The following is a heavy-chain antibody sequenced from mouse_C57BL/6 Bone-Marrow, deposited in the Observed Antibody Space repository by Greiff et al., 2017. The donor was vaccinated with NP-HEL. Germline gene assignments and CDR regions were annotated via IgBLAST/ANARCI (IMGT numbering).Heavy chain of an antibody. Sequence: EVKVVESGGGLVQPGGSMKLSCVASGFTFSNYWMNWVRQSPEKGLEWVAQIRLKSDNYATHYAESVKGRFTISRDDSKSSVYLQMNNLRAEDTGIYYCKRSGWDDFDYWGQGTTLTVSS. CDR3: KRSGWDDFDY. V-gene: IGHV6-3*01. CDR2: IRLKSDNYAT. D-gene: IGHD4-1*01. CDR1: GFTFSNYW. J-gene: IGHJ2*01.